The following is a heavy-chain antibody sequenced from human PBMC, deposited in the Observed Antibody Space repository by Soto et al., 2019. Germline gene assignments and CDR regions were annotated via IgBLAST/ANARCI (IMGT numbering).Heavy chain of an antibody. V-gene: IGHV3-9*01. CDR2: ISWNSGSI. Sequence: GGSLRLSCAASGFTFDDYAMHWVRQAPGKGLEWVSGISWNSGSIGYADSVKGRFTISRDNAKNSLYLQMNSLRAEDTALYYCAEDRIAAAGHYYYYGMDVWGQGTTVTVSS. CDR1: GFTFDDYA. CDR3: AEDRIAAAGHYYYYGMDV. D-gene: IGHD6-13*01. J-gene: IGHJ6*02.